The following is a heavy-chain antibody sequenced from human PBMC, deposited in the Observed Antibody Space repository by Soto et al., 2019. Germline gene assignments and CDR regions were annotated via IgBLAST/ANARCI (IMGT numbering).Heavy chain of an antibody. J-gene: IGHJ4*02. CDR3: ARQEGLSRYYFDY. CDR2: IYPGDSDT. V-gene: IGHV5-51*01. Sequence: PGESLKISCDGSGYSFTIYCIGLVLQMPGKGLDWMGIIYPGDSDTRYSPSFQGQVTISADKSISTAYLQWSSLKASDTAMYYCARQEGLSRYYFDYWGQGTLVTVSS. CDR1: GYSFTIYC.